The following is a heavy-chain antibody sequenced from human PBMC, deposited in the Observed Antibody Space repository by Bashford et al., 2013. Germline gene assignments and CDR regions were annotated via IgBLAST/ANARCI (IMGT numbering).Heavy chain of an antibody. Sequence: ASVKVSCKASGFTFSSYYSTGCDRPLDKGLSGMGVINPSAGATYADNFKGRVTMTRDTSTSTLYMELSSLRSEDTAVYYCARDVDLTEEGYFDYWGQGTLVTVSS. J-gene: IGHJ4*02. CDR1: GFTFSSYY. CDR3: ARDVDLTEEGYFDY. CDR2: INPSAGA. V-gene: IGHV1-46*01.